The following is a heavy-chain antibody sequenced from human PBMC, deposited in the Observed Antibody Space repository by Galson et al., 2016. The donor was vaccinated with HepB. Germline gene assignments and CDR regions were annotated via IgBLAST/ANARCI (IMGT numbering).Heavy chain of an antibody. J-gene: IGHJ4*02. CDR3: AKDRTLSSDYFDS. CDR2: ISGAGVNT. Sequence: SLRLSCAASGFTFSSYAMSWVRQTPGKGLEWVSSISGAGVNTHYADSVRGRFTISRDNSENTLYLQMNSLRAEDTALYYCAKDRTLSSDYFDSWGQGTLVTVSS. CDR1: GFTFSSYA. V-gene: IGHV3-23*01.